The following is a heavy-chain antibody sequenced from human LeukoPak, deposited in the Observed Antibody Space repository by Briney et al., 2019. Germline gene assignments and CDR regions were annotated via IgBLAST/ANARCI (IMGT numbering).Heavy chain of an antibody. CDR3: ARVSPGPSYYYYYYMDV. CDR1: GYSFTSYG. CDR2: ISAYNGHT. Sequence: GASVKVSCKASGYSFTSYGISWVRQAPGQGLEWMGWISAYNGHTNYAQKVQGRVSMTTDTSTSTAYMELRSLRSDDTAVYYCARVSPGPSYYYYYYMDVWGKGTTVTVSS. V-gene: IGHV1-18*01. J-gene: IGHJ6*03. D-gene: IGHD2-8*02.